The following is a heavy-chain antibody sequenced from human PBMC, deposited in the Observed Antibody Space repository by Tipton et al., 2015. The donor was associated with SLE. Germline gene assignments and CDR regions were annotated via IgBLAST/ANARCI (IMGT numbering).Heavy chain of an antibody. CDR1: GASVSSYY. CDR3: ARGRDYDRSGYYFGRYPHCLPGPDV. D-gene: IGHD3-22*01. Sequence: TLSLTCSVSGASVSSYYWSWIRQPPGKGLEWIGFIYYSGSTNYNPSLMSRVTISLDMSKNHFSLNLSSVTAADTAVYYCARGRDYDRSGYYFGRYPHCLPGPDVWGHGPSVTVS. CDR2: IYYSGST. J-gene: IGHJ6*02. V-gene: IGHV4-59*02.